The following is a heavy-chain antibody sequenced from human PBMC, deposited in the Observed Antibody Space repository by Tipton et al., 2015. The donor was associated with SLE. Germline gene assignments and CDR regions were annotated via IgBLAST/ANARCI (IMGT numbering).Heavy chain of an antibody. CDR2: IYHSGRT. D-gene: IGHD2-21*01. CDR1: GYSIRSGYY. Sequence: TLSLTCTVSGYSIRSGYYWGWIRQPPGKGLEWIGSIYHSGRTYYNPSLKSRVTISVDTSKNQFSLKLSSVTAADTAVYYCARSGHIVVVVLGYFDVWGRGTLVTVSS. CDR3: ARSGHIVVVVLGYFDV. V-gene: IGHV4-38-2*02. J-gene: IGHJ2*01.